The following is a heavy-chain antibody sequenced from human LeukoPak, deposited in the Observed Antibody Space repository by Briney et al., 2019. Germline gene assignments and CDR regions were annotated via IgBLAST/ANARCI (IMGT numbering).Heavy chain of an antibody. CDR2: IWYDGSNK. CDR1: GFTFSSYG. J-gene: IGHJ5*02. Sequence: GRSLRLSCAASGFTFSSYGMHWVRQAPGKGLEWVAVIWYDGSNKYYADSVKGRFTISRDNSKNTLYLQMNSLRAEDTTVYYCARAVSMVRGVIMYNWFDPWGQGTLVTVSS. D-gene: IGHD3-10*01. CDR3: ARAVSMVRGVIMYNWFDP. V-gene: IGHV3-33*01.